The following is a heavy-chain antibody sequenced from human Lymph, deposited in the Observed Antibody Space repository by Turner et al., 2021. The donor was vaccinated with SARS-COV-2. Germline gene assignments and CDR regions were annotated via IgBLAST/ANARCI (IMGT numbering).Heavy chain of an antibody. Sequence: QVQLVESGGGVVQPGRSLRLCCSASGFTFSSYDMHWVRQAPGKGLEWVAVISHDGSDKYYADSVKGRFTISRDNSKNTLYLQMHSLRAEDTAVYYCAKDHAWYSSGWYARGLDYWGQGSLVTVSS. V-gene: IGHV3-30*18. D-gene: IGHD6-19*01. CDR2: ISHDGSDK. J-gene: IGHJ4*02. CDR1: GFTFSSYD. CDR3: AKDHAWYSSGWYARGLDY.